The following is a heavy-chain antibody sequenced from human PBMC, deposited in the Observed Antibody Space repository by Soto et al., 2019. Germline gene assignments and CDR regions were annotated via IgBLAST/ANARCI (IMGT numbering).Heavy chain of an antibody. V-gene: IGHV4-39*01. D-gene: IGHD6-19*01. J-gene: IGHJ4*02. Sequence: SETLSLTCTVSGGSISSSSYYWGWIRQPPGKGLEWIGSIYYSGSTYYNPSLKSRVTISVDTSKNQFSLKLSSVTAADTAVYYCARHNRMCIAVADTNYWGQGTLVTVSS. CDR2: IYYSGST. CDR3: ARHNRMCIAVADTNY. CDR1: GGSISSSSYY.